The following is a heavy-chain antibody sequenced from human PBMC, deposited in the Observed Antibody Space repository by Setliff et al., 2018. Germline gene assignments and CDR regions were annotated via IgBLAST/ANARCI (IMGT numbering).Heavy chain of an antibody. V-gene: IGHV1-3*03. Sequence: AASVKVSCKASGYTFTSYAIHWVRQAPGQRLEWMGWINAGNGNTKYSQESQDRVTITRDTSASIAFMELSSLRSEDMAVYYCARSGGSNWQTKLDYWGQGTLVTVSS. CDR3: ARSGGSNWQTKLDY. CDR1: GYTFTSYA. CDR2: INAGNGNT. D-gene: IGHD2-15*01. J-gene: IGHJ4*02.